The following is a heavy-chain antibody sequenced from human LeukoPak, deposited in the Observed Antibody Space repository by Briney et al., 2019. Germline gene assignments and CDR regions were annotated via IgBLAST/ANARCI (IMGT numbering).Heavy chain of an antibody. CDR3: AKAPSITMVRGVISYYYGMDV. V-gene: IGHV3-30*02. CDR2: IRYDGSNK. J-gene: IGHJ6*02. D-gene: IGHD3-10*01. CDR1: GFTFSSYG. Sequence: GGPLRLSCAASGFTFSSYGMHWVRQAPGKGLEWVAFIRYDGSNKYYADSVKGRFTISRDNSKNTPYLQMNSLRAEDTAVYYCAKAPSITMVRGVISYYYGMDVWGQGTTVTVSS.